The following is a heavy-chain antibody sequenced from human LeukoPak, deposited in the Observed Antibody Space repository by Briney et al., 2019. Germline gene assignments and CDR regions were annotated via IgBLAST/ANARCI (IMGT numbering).Heavy chain of an antibody. CDR2: IKPDGSER. D-gene: IGHD1-20*01. CDR1: GLTFSGYW. V-gene: IGHV3-7*01. CDR3: ASGNWNDRAFDI. Sequence: GGSLRLSCAASGLTFSGYWMSWVRQAPGKGREWVANIKPDGSERYYVDSVKGRFTISRDNAKNSLYLQMDSLRVEDTAVYYCASGNWNDRAFDIWGQGTMVTVSS. J-gene: IGHJ3*02.